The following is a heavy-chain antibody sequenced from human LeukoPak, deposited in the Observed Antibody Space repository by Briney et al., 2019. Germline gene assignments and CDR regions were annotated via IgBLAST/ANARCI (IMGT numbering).Heavy chain of an antibody. CDR3: AKDMAGGGYCSSTSCYGLDY. Sequence: GGSLRLSCAASGFTFSSYWMSWVRQAPGKGLEWVANIKQDGSEKYYVDSVNGRFTISRDNSKNSLYLQMNSLRAEDTALYYCAKDMAGGGYCSSTSCYGLDYWGQGTLVTVSS. J-gene: IGHJ4*02. V-gene: IGHV3-7*03. D-gene: IGHD2-2*01. CDR1: GFTFSSYW. CDR2: IKQDGSEK.